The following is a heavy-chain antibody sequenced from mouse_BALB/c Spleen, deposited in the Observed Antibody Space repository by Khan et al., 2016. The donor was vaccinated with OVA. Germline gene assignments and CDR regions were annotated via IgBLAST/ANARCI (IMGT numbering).Heavy chain of an antibody. CDR1: GYTFINYW. V-gene: IGHV1-7*01. CDR3: ARRGLRWDFYY. D-gene: IGHD1-1*01. CDR2: INPSTGYT. J-gene: IGHJ2*01. Sequence: QVQLKQSGAELAKPGASVKMSCKASGYTFINYWILWIKQRPGQGLEWIGYINPSTGYTEYNQNFKDKATLTADISSSTAYMQLRSLTSEDSAVYYCARRGLRWDFYYWGQGTTLTVSS.